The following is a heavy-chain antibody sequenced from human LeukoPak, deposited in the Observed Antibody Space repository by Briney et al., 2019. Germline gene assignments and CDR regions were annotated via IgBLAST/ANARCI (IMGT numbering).Heavy chain of an antibody. CDR3: ATKNDYGDYLNY. J-gene: IGHJ4*02. CDR1: GGSISSSSYY. D-gene: IGHD4-17*01. Sequence: PSETLSLTCTVSGGSISSSSYYWGWIRQPPGKGLEWIGYIYYSGSTNYNPSLKSRVTISVDTSKNQFSLKLSSVTAADTAVYYCATKNDYGDYLNYWGQGTLVTVSS. CDR2: IYYSGST. V-gene: IGHV4-61*05.